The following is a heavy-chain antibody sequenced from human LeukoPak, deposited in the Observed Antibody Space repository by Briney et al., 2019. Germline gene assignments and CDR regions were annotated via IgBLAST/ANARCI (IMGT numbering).Heavy chain of an antibody. J-gene: IGHJ4*02. D-gene: IGHD6-13*01. CDR1: GFTFSSYW. CDR3: AREGLKSRSYSY. V-gene: IGHV3-7*03. CDR2: IKEDGSEK. Sequence: RGSLRLSCAASGFTFSSYWMSWVRQAPGKGLEWVANIKEDGSEKYYVDSVKGRFTISRDNAKNSLYLQVNSLGAEDTAVYYCAREGLKSRSYSYWGQGTLVTVSS.